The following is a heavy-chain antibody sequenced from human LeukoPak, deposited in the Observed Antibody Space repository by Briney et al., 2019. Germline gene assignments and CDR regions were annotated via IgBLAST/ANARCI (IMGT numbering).Heavy chain of an antibody. Sequence: GASVKVSCKSSGGSFSTYAVNWVRQAPGQGLEWMGRLIPVLGMSHYAPGFQGRVTLTADRSTNTAYMELDRLTSDDTAVYFCARDRGGGFDLAFFDHWGQGILVTVSS. J-gene: IGHJ4*02. CDR3: ARDRGGGFDLAFFDH. V-gene: IGHV1-69*04. D-gene: IGHD5-12*01. CDR1: GGSFSTYA. CDR2: LIPVLGMS.